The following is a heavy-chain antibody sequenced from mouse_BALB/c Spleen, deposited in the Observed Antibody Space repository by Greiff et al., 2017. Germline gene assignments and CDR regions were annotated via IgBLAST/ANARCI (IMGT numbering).Heavy chain of an antibody. Sequence: QVQLQQSGAELVRPGSSVKISCKASGYAFSSYWMNWVKQRPGQGLEWIGQIYPGDGDTNYNGKFKGKATLTADKSSSTAYMQLSSLTSEDSAVYFCARRAYYYAMDYWGQGTSVTVSS. CDR3: ARRAYYYAMDY. CDR2: IYPGDGDT. CDR1: GYAFSSYW. D-gene: IGHD3-3*01. J-gene: IGHJ4*01. V-gene: IGHV1-80*01.